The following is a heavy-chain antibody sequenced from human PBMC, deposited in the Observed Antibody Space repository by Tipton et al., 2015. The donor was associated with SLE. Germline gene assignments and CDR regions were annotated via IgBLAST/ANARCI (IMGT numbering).Heavy chain of an antibody. V-gene: IGHV4-4*07. Sequence: TLSLTCTVSDGSTSASYWSLIRQPAGKGLEWIGRIFDSGSGSVNYNPSLRGRVTMSLDTSKSHFSLRLTSVTAADTAFYYCVRGGSRDPGTFDIWGQGTLVTVSS. J-gene: IGHJ3*02. CDR1: DGSTSASY. CDR3: VRGGSRDPGTFDI. CDR2: IFDSGSGSV. D-gene: IGHD3-10*01.